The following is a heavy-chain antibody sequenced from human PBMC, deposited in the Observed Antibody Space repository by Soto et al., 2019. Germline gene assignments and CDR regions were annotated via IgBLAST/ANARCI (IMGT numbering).Heavy chain of an antibody. D-gene: IGHD3-16*01. Sequence: ASMKVSCKASGYTFTDYYLHWVRQAPGLGLEWMGWISPKSGDTKYAQNFQGRVTMTRDTSIRAAYMELSSLTSDDTAVYYCAKLAYYHYAMDVWGQGTTVTVSS. CDR2: ISPKSGDT. CDR3: AKLAYYHYAMDV. J-gene: IGHJ6*02. V-gene: IGHV1-2*02. CDR1: GYTFTDYY.